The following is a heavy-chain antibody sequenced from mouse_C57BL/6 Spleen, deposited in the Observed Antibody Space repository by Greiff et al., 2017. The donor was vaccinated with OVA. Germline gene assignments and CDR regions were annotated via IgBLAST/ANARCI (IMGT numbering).Heavy chain of an antibody. CDR2: ISYDGSN. J-gene: IGHJ2*01. D-gene: IGHD2-5*01. Sequence: EVQLVESGPGLVKPSQSLSLTCSVTGYSITSGYYWNWIRQFPGNKLEWMGYISYDGSNNYNPSLKNRISITRDTSKNPFFLKLNSVTTEDTATYYCARGHYSNWDFDYWGQGTTLTVSS. CDR3: ARGHYSNWDFDY. CDR1: GYSITSGYY. V-gene: IGHV3-6*01.